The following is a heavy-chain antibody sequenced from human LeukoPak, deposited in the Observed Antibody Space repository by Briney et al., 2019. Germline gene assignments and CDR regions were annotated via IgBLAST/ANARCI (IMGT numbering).Heavy chain of an antibody. Sequence: ASVKVSCKASGYTFTSYGISWVRQAPGQGLEWMGWISAYNGNTNYAQKLQGRVTMTTDTSTSTAYMELRSLRSDDTAVYYCAAVHYYDSSGSYAFDIWGQGTMVTVSS. CDR3: AAVHYYDSSGSYAFDI. CDR2: ISAYNGNT. D-gene: IGHD3-22*01. CDR1: GYTFTSYG. V-gene: IGHV1-18*01. J-gene: IGHJ3*02.